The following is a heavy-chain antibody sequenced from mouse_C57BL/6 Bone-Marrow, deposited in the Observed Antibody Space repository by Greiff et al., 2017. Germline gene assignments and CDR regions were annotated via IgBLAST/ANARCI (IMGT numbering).Heavy chain of an antibody. J-gene: IGHJ1*03. CDR3: ARSDYYGSSSWYCDV. Sequence: QFQLQQSGAELASLGASVKMSCKASGYTFTSYTMHWVKQRPGQGLEWIGYINPSSGYTKYNQKFKDKATLTADKSSSTAYMQLSSLTSEDSAVYYCARSDYYGSSSWYCDVWGTGTTVTVSS. V-gene: IGHV1-4*01. D-gene: IGHD1-1*01. CDR1: GYTFTSYT. CDR2: INPSSGYT.